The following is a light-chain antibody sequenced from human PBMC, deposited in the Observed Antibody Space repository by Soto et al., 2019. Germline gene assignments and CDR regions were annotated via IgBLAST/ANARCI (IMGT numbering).Light chain of an antibody. CDR1: SSNIGTNT. J-gene: IGLJ2*01. Sequence: QSVLTQPPSASGTPGQRVTISCSGTSSNIGTNTFIWYQQLPGAAPNLLIYSDNQRPSGVLDRFSGSKSGTSASLSISGLQSEDEADYYCEAWDVSLVVFGGGTKLTVL. CDR3: EAWDVSLVV. CDR2: SDN. V-gene: IGLV1-44*01.